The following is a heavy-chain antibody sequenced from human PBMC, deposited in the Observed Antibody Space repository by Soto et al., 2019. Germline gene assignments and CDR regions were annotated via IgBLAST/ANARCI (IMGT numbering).Heavy chain of an antibody. D-gene: IGHD3-10*01. V-gene: IGHV2-5*02. CDR3: AHRQGFGELHY. CDR1: GFSLSTSGVG. CDR2: IYWDDNY. J-gene: IGHJ4*02. Sequence: QITLKESGPTVVKPTQTLTLTCTFSGFSLSTSGVGVGWIRQLPGEALEWLALIYWDDNYRYSPSLKSRLTITKDTSKNQVVLTMTNVDPVDTATYYCAHRQGFGELHYWGQGILVTVSS.